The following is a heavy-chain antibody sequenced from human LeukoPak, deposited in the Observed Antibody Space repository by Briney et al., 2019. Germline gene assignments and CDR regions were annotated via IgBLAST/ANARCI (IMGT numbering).Heavy chain of an antibody. CDR1: GYTFTSYG. CDR3: ARDLAYGSSGYYFEVGWFDP. V-gene: IGHV1-18*01. J-gene: IGHJ5*02. Sequence: GASVKVSCKASGYTFTSYGISWVRQAPGQGLEWMGWICAYNGNTNYAQTLRGRVTMTTDTSTSTAYMELRSLRSDDTAVYYCARDLAYGSSGYYFEVGWFDPWGQGTLVTVSS. CDR2: ICAYNGNT. D-gene: IGHD3-22*01.